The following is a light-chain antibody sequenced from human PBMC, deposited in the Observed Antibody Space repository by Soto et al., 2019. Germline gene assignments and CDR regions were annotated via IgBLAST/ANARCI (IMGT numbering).Light chain of an antibody. V-gene: IGLV2-14*01. CDR1: SSDIGSYNL. Sequence: QSVLTQPASVSGSPGQSSTISCTGASSDIGSYNLVSWYQQYPGRAPRLMIYEVNNRPSGVSNRFSGSKSGNTASLTISGLQAEDEADYYCSSYTAGTTYLFGPGTHLTVL. J-gene: IGLJ1*01. CDR2: EVN. CDR3: SSYTAGTTYL.